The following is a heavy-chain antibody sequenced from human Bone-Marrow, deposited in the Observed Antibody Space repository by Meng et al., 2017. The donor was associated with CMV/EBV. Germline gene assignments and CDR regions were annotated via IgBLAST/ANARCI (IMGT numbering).Heavy chain of an antibody. Sequence: GESLKISCAASGFTFSSYAMHWVRQAPGKGLEWVSSISSSSSYIYYADSVKGRFTISRDNAKNSLYLQMNSLRAEDTAVYYCAGGVAAAGDYWGQGTLVTVSS. D-gene: IGHD6-13*01. V-gene: IGHV3-21*01. CDR3: AGGVAAAGDY. CDR1: GFTFSSYA. J-gene: IGHJ4*02. CDR2: ISSSSSYI.